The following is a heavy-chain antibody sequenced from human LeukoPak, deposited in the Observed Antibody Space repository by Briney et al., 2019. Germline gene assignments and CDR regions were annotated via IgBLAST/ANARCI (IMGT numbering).Heavy chain of an antibody. CDR1: GGTFSSYV. CDR2: IIPIFGTA. CDR3: AMGVGAPEDLAVAADFDY. D-gene: IGHD6-19*01. J-gene: IGHJ4*02. V-gene: IGHV1-69*06. Sequence: SVKVSCKASGGTFSSYVINWVRQAPGQGLEWMGGIIPIFGTANYAQKFQGRVTITADKSTSTAYMELSSLRSEDTALYYCAMGVGAPEDLAVAADFDYWGQGTLVTVSS.